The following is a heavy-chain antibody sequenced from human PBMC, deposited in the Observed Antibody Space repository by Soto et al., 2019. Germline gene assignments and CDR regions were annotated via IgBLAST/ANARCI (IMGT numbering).Heavy chain of an antibody. V-gene: IGHV4-31*03. CDR1: GGSISSGGHY. CDR3: ATYGSGTYKPTTFDY. J-gene: IGHJ4*02. Sequence: QVQLQESGPGLVKPSQTLSLTCTVSGGSISSGGHYWSWIRQHPGKGLEWIGYIYYSGSTYYNPSLKSRVTISVDTSKNQFSLKLTSVTAASPAVYYCATYGSGTYKPTTFDYWGQGTLVTVSS. D-gene: IGHD3-10*01. CDR2: IYYSGST.